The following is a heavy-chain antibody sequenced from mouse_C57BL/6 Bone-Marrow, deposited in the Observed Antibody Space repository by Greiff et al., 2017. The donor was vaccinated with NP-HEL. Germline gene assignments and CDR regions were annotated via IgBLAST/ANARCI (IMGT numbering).Heavy chain of an antibody. Sequence: VQLQQSGPELVKPGASVKISCKASGYTFTDYYMNWVKQSHGKSLEWIGDINPNNGGTSYNQKFKGKATLTVDKSSSTAYMELRSLTSEDSAVYYCARWGCYYFDYWGQGTTLTVSS. CDR3: ARWGCYYFDY. V-gene: IGHV1-26*01. CDR1: GYTFTDYY. J-gene: IGHJ2*01. CDR2: INPNNGGT.